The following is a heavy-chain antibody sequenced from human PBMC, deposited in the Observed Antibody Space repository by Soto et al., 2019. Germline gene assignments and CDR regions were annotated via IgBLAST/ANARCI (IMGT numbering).Heavy chain of an antibody. CDR1: GFTFSSFS. Sequence: EVQLVESGGGLVTPGGSLTLSCAASGFTFSSFSMNWVRHAPGKGLEWVASISRDSVDIYHADSVKGRFTIYRHNAKNSLKLQLVRLRAEDPAVYYYANSDILTGYFIWGQGTLVTVSS. CDR3: ANSDILTGYFI. D-gene: IGHD3-9*01. V-gene: IGHV3-21*01. J-gene: IGHJ1*01. CDR2: ISRDSVDI.